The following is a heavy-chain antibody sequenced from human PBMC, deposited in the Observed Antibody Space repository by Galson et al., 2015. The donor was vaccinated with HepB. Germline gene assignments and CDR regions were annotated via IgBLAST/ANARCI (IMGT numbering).Heavy chain of an antibody. J-gene: IGHJ4*02. CDR3: ARVVRAGAAYFDY. D-gene: IGHD4-23*01. CDR2: ISGYNGNT. Sequence: SVKVSCKASGYSLSTYGITWVRQAPGQGLEWMGWISGYNGNTNYAQKLQGRVTMSTDTPTNTAYMELRGLRSDDTAVYYCARVVRAGAAYFDYWGQGTLVTVSS. V-gene: IGHV1-18*01. CDR1: GYSLSTYG.